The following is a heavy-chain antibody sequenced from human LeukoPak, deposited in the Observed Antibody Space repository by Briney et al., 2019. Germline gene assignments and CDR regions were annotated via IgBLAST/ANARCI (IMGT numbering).Heavy chain of an antibody. D-gene: IGHD3-10*01. CDR3: ARDRIGSLVRGVIIAGNWFDP. Sequence: GSLRLSCAASGFTFSTFAMIWIRQPPGKGLEWIGYIYYSGSTNYNPSLKSRVTISVDTSKNQFSLKLSSVTAADTAVYYCARDRIGSLVRGVIIAGNWFDPWGQGTLVTVSS. CDR1: GFTFSTFA. J-gene: IGHJ5*02. V-gene: IGHV4-59*01. CDR2: IYYSGST.